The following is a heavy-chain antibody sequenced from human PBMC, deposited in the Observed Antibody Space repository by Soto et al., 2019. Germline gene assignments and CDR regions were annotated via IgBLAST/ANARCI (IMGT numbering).Heavy chain of an antibody. J-gene: IGHJ4*02. CDR2: IIPVFQTA. CDR3: ARDTRGYSYDMMGWYYFDY. Sequence: GASVKVSCKASGGLFSSYPISWVRQVPGQGLEWMGGIIPVFQTAYYTQRFQGRVTMTTDTSTSTAYMELRSLRSDDTAVYYCARDTRGYSYDMMGWYYFDYWGQGTLVTVSS. V-gene: IGHV1-69*05. CDR1: GGLFSSYP. D-gene: IGHD5-18*01.